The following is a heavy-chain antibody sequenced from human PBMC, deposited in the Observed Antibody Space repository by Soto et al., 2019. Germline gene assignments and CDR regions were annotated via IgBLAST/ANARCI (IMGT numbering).Heavy chain of an antibody. Sequence: GGSLRLSCAASGFTFSDYYMSWIRQAPGKGLEWVSYISSSSSYTNYADSVKGRFTISRDNAKNSLYLQMNSLRAEDTAVYYCARKYYYDSSGYLPGSKDAFDIWGQGTMVT. V-gene: IGHV3-11*06. J-gene: IGHJ3*02. CDR1: GFTFSDYY. CDR3: ARKYYYDSSGYLPGSKDAFDI. CDR2: ISSSSSYT. D-gene: IGHD3-22*01.